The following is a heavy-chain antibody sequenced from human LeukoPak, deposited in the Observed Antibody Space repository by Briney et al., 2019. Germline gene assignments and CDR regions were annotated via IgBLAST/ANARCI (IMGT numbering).Heavy chain of an antibody. CDR2: ISPNSGDI. Sequence: GGSLRLSCAASGFTFSDSYMTWIRQAPGKGLEWVSYISPNSGDIKYADSVKGRFTISRDNAKKSLSLQMNGLRVDDTAVYYYSRDPRRLDYWGQGTLVTVSS. V-gene: IGHV3-11*06. J-gene: IGHJ4*02. CDR3: SRDPRRLDY. CDR1: GFTFSDSY.